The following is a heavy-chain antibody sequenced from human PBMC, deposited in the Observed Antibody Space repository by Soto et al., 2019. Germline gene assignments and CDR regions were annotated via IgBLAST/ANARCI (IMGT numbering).Heavy chain of an antibody. D-gene: IGHD2-2*01. CDR2: INHSGST. J-gene: IGHJ6*02. V-gene: IGHV4-34*01. CDR3: ARGDIVVVPAADYYYGMDV. CDR1: GGSFSGYY. Sequence: QVQLQQWGAGLLKPSETLSLTCAVYGGSFSGYYWSWIRQPPGKGLEWSGEINHSGSTNYNPSLKSRVTISVDTSKNQFSLKLSSVTAADTAVYYCARGDIVVVPAADYYYGMDVWGQGTTVTVSS.